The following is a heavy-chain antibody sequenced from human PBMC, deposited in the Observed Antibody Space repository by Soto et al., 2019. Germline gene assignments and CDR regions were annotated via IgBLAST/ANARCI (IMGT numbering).Heavy chain of an antibody. CDR3: ARFSFSTNYYYYYYMDV. J-gene: IGHJ6*03. V-gene: IGHV3-21*05. D-gene: IGHD2-2*01. CDR1: GFTFSSYS. CDR2: ISSSSSNI. Sequence: GGSLRLSCAASGFTFSSYSMNWVRQAPGKGLEWVSYISSSSSNIYYADSVKGRFTISRDNAKNSLYLQMNSLRDEDTAVYYCARFSFSTNYYYYYYMDVWGKGTTVTVSS.